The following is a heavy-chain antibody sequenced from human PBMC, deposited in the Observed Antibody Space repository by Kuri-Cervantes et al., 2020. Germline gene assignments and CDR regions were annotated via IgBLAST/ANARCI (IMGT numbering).Heavy chain of an antibody. V-gene: IGHV3-48*01. Sequence: GGSLRLSCAASGFTFSSYSMNWVRQAPGKGLEWVSYISSSSSTIYYADSVKGRFTISRDNAKNSLYLQMNSLRVEDTAVYYCAKAPADDALDVWGQGTMVTVSS. CDR1: GFTFSSYS. CDR3: AKAPADDALDV. CDR2: ISSSSSTI. J-gene: IGHJ3*01.